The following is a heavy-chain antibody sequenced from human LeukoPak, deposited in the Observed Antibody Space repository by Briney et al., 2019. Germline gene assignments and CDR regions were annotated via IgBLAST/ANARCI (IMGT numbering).Heavy chain of an antibody. J-gene: IGHJ4*02. D-gene: IGHD6-19*01. Sequence: ASVKVSCKASGYTFTGYYMHWVRQAPGQGLEWMGRINPNSGGTNYAQKFQGRVTMTRDTSISTAYMEPSRLRSDDTAVYYCARDLPYGSSGWYDYWGQGTLVTVSS. CDR1: GYTFTGYY. V-gene: IGHV1-2*06. CDR2: INPNSGGT. CDR3: ARDLPYGSSGWYDY.